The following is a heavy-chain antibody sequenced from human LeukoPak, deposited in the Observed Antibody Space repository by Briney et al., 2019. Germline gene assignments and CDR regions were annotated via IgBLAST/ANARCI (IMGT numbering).Heavy chain of an antibody. CDR3: ARELGSRYPLQNNNWFDP. D-gene: IGHD2-15*01. Sequence: ASVKVSCKASGYTFTGYYMHWVRQAPGQGLEWMGWINPNSGGTNYAQKFQGRVTMTRDTSISTAYMELSRLRSDDTAVYYCARELGSRYPLQNNNWFDPWGQGTLVTVSS. J-gene: IGHJ5*02. CDR1: GYTFTGYY. CDR2: INPNSGGT. V-gene: IGHV1-2*02.